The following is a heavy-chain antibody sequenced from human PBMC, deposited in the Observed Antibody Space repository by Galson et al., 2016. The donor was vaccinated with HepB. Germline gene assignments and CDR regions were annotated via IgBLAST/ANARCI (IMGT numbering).Heavy chain of an antibody. D-gene: IGHD5-18*01. CDR1: GFTSSRYE. CDR2: ISGSGDT. V-gene: IGHV3-23*01. CDR3: AKISVQYSYHYWGFDY. J-gene: IGHJ4*02. Sequence: SLRLSCAASGFTSSRYEMNWVRQAPGKGLEWVSGISGSGDTKFADSVKGRFTISRDNSKTTLYLQMNSLRVEDTAVYYCAKISVQYSYHYWGFDYWGQGTLVTVSS.